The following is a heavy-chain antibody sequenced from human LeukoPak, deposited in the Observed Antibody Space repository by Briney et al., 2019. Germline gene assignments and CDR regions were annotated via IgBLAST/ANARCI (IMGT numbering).Heavy chain of an antibody. J-gene: IGHJ5*02. CDR3: SRDHSYHYSGSKWGWFDP. CDR1: GYTFTGYY. V-gene: IGHV1-2*02. CDR2: INPNSGGT. D-gene: IGHD3-16*01. Sequence: ASVKVSCKASGYTFTGYYMHWVRQAPGQRLEWMGWINPNSGGTNYARKFQGRVTMTRDTSISTAYMELSRLTSDDTAMYYCSRDHSYHYSGSKWGWFDPWGQGTLVTVSS.